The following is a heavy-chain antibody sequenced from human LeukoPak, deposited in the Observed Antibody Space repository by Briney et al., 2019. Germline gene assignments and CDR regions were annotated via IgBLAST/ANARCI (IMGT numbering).Heavy chain of an antibody. J-gene: IGHJ4*02. CDR2: IYPGDSDT. V-gene: IGHV5-51*01. Sequence: GESLKISCKGSGYSFTSHWIGWVRQMPGKGLEWMGIIYPGDSDTRYSPSFQGQVTISADKSISTAYLQWSSLKASDTAMYYCARRRKYSSSWYGFDYWGQGTLVTVSS. CDR3: ARRRKYSSSWYGFDY. D-gene: IGHD6-13*01. CDR1: GYSFTSHW.